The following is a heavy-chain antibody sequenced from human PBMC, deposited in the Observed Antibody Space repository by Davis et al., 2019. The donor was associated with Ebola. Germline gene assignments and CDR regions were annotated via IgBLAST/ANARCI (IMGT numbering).Heavy chain of an antibody. D-gene: IGHD2-21*01. Sequence: ASVKVSCKASGYTFTSYGITWVRQAPGQGLEWVGWTNPYNGDINYVQKLQGRVTMTTDTSTSTAYMEVRSLRSDDTAVYYCARGGGSTYSGIDHWGQGTLVAVSS. V-gene: IGHV1-18*04. CDR2: TNPYNGDI. CDR1: GYTFTSYG. J-gene: IGHJ4*02. CDR3: ARGGGSTYSGIDH.